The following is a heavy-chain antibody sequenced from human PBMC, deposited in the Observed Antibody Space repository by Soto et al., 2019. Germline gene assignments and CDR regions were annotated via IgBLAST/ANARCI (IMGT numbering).Heavy chain of an antibody. V-gene: IGHV1-46*01. CDR2: INPGGGSA. Sequence: QVDLVQSGAEVKKPGASVTISCKASGSAITRYYIHWVRQAPGRGLEWMGIINPGGGSARYAQKTQERVTIDKDTSTGTVYMDLRSLRAEDTAVYYCARDPSGWSRNGLDVWGQGNTVNVSS. CDR3: ARDPSGWSRNGLDV. D-gene: IGHD6-19*01. CDR1: GSAITRYY. J-gene: IGHJ6*02.